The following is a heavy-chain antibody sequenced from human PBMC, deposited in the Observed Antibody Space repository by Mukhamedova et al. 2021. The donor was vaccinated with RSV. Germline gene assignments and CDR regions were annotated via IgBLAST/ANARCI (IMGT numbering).Heavy chain of an antibody. CDR3: AREMDVDGRGLLST. V-gene: IGHV3-30*04. Sequence: SSYAMHWVRQAPGKGLEWVAVISYDGSNKYYADSVKGRFTISRDNSKNTLYLQMNSLRAEDTTVYYCAREMDVDGRGLLSTWGKG. D-gene: IGHD6-19*01. CDR2: ISYDGSNK. CDR1: SSYA. J-gene: IGHJ5*02.